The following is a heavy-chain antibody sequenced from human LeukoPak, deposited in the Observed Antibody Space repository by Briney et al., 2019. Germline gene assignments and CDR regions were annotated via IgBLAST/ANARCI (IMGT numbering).Heavy chain of an antibody. Sequence: SETLSLTCAVYGGSFSGYYWSWIRQPPGKGLEWIGEINHSGSTNYNPSLKSRVTISVDTSKNQFSLKLSSVTAADTAVYYCARDSSVRSTYHDILPWIDPWGQGTLVTVSS. CDR3: ARDSSVRSTYHDILPWIDP. V-gene: IGHV4-34*01. CDR2: INHSGST. D-gene: IGHD3-9*01. J-gene: IGHJ5*02. CDR1: GGSFSGYY.